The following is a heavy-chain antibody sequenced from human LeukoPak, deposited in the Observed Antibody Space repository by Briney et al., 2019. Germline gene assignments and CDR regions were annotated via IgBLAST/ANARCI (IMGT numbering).Heavy chain of an antibody. CDR1: GFTFSSYA. J-gene: IGHJ2*01. V-gene: IGHV3-23*01. D-gene: IGHD6-13*01. CDR2: ISGSGGST. CDR3: AKDRSEGIAAAGYFDL. Sequence: GGSLRLSCAVSGFTFSSYAMSWVRQAPGKGLEWVSAISGSGGSTYYADSVKGRFTISRDNSKNTLYLQMNSLRAEDTAVYYCAKDRSEGIAAAGYFDLWGRGTLVTVSS.